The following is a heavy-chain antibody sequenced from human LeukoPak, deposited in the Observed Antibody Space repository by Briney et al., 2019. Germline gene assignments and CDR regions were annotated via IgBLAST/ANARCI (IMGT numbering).Heavy chain of an antibody. CDR2: ITTKASNYAT. J-gene: IGHJ4*02. V-gene: IGHV3-73*01. D-gene: IGHD6-19*01. CDR3: TTYRSGHY. Sequence: GGSLRLSCEASGFTFSGSDIHWVRQASGRGLEWVGRITTKASNYATAYGASVKGRFTISRDDSENTAYLQMNSLKTEDTAVYYCTTYRSGHYWGQETLVTVSS. CDR1: GFTFSGSD.